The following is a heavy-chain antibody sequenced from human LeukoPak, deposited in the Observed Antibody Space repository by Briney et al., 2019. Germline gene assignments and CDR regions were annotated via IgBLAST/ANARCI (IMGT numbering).Heavy chain of an antibody. V-gene: IGHV1-46*01. CDR3: ARLKADCSSTSCYPSFDY. D-gene: IGHD2-2*01. CDR2: INPSGGST. Sequence: ASVKVSCKASGYTFTSYYMHWVRQAPGQGLEWMGIINPSGGSTSYAQKFQGRVTMTRDTSTSTVYMELSSLGSEDTAVYYCARLKADCSSTSCYPSFDYWGQGTLVTVSS. CDR1: GYTFTSYY. J-gene: IGHJ4*02.